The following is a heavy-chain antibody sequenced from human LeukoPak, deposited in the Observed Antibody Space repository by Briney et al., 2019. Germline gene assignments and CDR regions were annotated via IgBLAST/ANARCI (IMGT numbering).Heavy chain of an antibody. CDR2: INPNSGGT. V-gene: IGHV1-2*02. D-gene: IGHD3-22*01. J-gene: IGHJ4*02. Sequence: GASVKVSCKASGYTFTGYYMHWVRQAPGQGLEWMGWINPNSGGTNYARKFQGRVTMTRDTSISTAYMELSRLRSDDTAVYYCARDRSYYYDSSGLSPWGQGTLVTVSS. CDR1: GYTFTGYY. CDR3: ARDRSYYYDSSGLSP.